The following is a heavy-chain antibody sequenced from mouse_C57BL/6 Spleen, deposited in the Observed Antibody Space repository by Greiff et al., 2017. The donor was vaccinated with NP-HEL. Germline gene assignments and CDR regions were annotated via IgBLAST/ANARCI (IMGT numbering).Heavy chain of an antibody. Sequence: VQLQQSGPELVKPGASVKIPCKASGYTFTDYNMDWVKQSHGKSLEWIGDINPNNGGTIYNQKFKGKATLTVDKSSSTAYMELRSLTSEDTAVYYCAREGDYYGSSSGYFDVWGTGTTVTVSS. V-gene: IGHV1-18*01. CDR1: GYTFTDYN. CDR3: AREGDYYGSSSGYFDV. CDR2: INPNNGGT. D-gene: IGHD1-1*01. J-gene: IGHJ1*03.